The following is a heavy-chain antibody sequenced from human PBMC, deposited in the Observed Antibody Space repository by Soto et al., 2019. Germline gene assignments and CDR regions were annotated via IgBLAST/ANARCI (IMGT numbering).Heavy chain of an antibody. CDR2: IYPGDSDT. Sequence: VTRSGEGCGGSVSSYWRCWERQMTGKGLEWTGIIYPGDSDTRYSPSFQGQVTISADKSISTAYLQWSSLKASDTAMYYCARPARDGYGPAVLYFASWRQGSLVPVFS. J-gene: IGHJ4*02. V-gene: IGHV5-51*01. D-gene: IGHD5-12*01. CDR1: GGSVSSYW. CDR3: ARPARDGYGPAVLYFAS.